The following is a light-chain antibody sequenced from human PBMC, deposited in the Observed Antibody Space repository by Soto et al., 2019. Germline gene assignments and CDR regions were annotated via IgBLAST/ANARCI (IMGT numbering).Light chain of an antibody. V-gene: IGKV3-20*01. J-gene: IGKJ2*01. CDR1: QSVSRNY. CDR3: QHFGSSPT. CDR2: DAF. Sequence: EIVLTQSPGTLSLSPGERATLSCRASQSVSRNYLAWYQQKPGQAPRLLIYDAFTRATDIPDRFSGSGSGTDFTLSISRLEPEDFAVYYCQHFGSSPTFGQGTNPEIK.